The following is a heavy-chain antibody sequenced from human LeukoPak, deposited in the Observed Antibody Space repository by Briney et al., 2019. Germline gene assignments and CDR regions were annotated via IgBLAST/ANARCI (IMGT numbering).Heavy chain of an antibody. CDR1: GFTFSSYW. CDR2: IKQDGSEK. V-gene: IGHV3-7*01. J-gene: IGHJ4*02. CDR3: ARGFGFWSGYYRHFDY. D-gene: IGHD3-3*01. Sequence: PGGSLRLSCAASGFTFSSYWMSWVRRAPGKGLEWVANIKQDGSEKYYVDSVKGRFTISRDNAKNSLYLQMNSLRAEDTAVYYCARGFGFWSGYYRHFDYWGQGTLVTVPS.